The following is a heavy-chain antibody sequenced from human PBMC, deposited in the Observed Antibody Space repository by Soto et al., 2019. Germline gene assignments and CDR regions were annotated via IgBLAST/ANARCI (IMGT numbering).Heavy chain of an antibody. CDR1: GDTFSSYA. CDR3: ARDGSGYRSRASPMDV. D-gene: IGHD3-22*01. CDR2: IIPIFGTA. Sequence: QVQLVQSGAEVKKPGSSVKVSCKASGDTFSSYAISWVRQAPGQGLEWMGGIIPIFGTANYAQKCQGRVTITADESTSTAYMELSRLRSEDTAVYYCARDGSGYRSRASPMDVWGQGTTVTVSS. V-gene: IGHV1-69*01. J-gene: IGHJ6*02.